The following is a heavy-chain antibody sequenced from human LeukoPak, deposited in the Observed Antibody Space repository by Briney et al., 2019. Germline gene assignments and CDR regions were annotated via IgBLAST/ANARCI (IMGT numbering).Heavy chain of an antibody. V-gene: IGHV3-23*01. CDR3: AKGGMVTMVRGVSHYYYYGMDV. D-gene: IGHD3-10*01. CDR1: GFTFSSYA. J-gene: IGHJ6*02. Sequence: GGSLRLTCAASGFTFSSYAMSWVRQAPGKGLEWVSAISGSGGSTYYADSVKGRFTISRDNSKNTLYLQMNSLRAEDTAVYYCAKGGMVTMVRGVSHYYYYGMDVWGQGTTVTVSS. CDR2: ISGSGGST.